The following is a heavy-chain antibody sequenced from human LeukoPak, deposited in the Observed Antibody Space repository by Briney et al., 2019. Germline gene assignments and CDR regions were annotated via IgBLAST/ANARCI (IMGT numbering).Heavy chain of an antibody. J-gene: IGHJ4*02. CDR3: AKGYSTNWYLFDY. CDR1: GFTFSSYV. Sequence: PGGSLRLSCAASGFTFSSYVMTWVRQAPGKGQEWVSGISGSGGSTYYADSVKGRFTISRDNSKNTLYLQMNSLSVEDTALYYCAKGYSTNWYLFDYWGQGSLVTVSS. D-gene: IGHD6-13*01. V-gene: IGHV3-23*01. CDR2: ISGSGGST.